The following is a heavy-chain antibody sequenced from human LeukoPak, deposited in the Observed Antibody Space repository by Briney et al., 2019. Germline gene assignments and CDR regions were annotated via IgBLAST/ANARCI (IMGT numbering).Heavy chain of an antibody. Sequence: GGSLRLSCAASGFTFDDYGMDWVRQAPGKGLEWVSGIVWNGGSTNYADSVKGRFTISRDNAKNSLYLQVNSLRVEDTAFYYCVRDSPKTAGTYNWFDTWGRGTLVTVSS. CDR1: GFTFDDYG. V-gene: IGHV3-20*04. J-gene: IGHJ5*02. CDR3: VRDSPKTAGTYNWFDT. D-gene: IGHD2-21*02. CDR2: IVWNGGST.